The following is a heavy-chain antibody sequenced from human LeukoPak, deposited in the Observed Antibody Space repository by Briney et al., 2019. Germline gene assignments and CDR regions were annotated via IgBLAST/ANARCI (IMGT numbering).Heavy chain of an antibody. D-gene: IGHD2-8*01. Sequence: PGGSLRLSCAASTSTFSTHWMSWVRQAPGKGLEWVANINQDGSGTSYVDSVKGRFTISRDNARNSVYLQMNSLGAEDTAVYYCARLMFLWPPIYFDYWGQGTLVTVSS. CDR2: INQDGSGT. V-gene: IGHV3-7*01. CDR1: TSTFSTHW. J-gene: IGHJ4*02. CDR3: ARLMFLWPPIYFDY.